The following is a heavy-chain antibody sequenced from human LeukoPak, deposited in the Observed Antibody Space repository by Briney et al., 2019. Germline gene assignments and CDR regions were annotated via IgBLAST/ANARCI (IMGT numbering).Heavy chain of an antibody. V-gene: IGHV3-30*18. CDR1: GFTSSSYG. Sequence: GGSLRLSRAASGFTSSSYGMHWVRQAPGKGLEWVAVISYDGSNKYYADSVKGRFTISRDNSKNTLYLQMNSLRAEDTAVYYCAKDRYGDYGSSFDYWGQGTLVTVSS. D-gene: IGHD4-17*01. CDR2: ISYDGSNK. J-gene: IGHJ4*02. CDR3: AKDRYGDYGSSFDY.